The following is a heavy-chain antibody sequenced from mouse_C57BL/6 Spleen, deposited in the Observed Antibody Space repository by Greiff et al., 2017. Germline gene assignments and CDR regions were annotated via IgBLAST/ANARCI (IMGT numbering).Heavy chain of an antibody. J-gene: IGHJ3*01. V-gene: IGHV1-82*01. Sequence: VQLQQSGPELVKPGASVKISCKASGYAFSSSWMNWVKQRPGKGLEWIGRIYPGDGDTNYNGKFKGKATLTADKSSSTAYMQLSSLTSEDSAVYFCARDLGREVWFAYWGQGTLVTVSA. D-gene: IGHD4-1*01. CDR2: IYPGDGDT. CDR3: ARDLGREVWFAY. CDR1: GYAFSSSW.